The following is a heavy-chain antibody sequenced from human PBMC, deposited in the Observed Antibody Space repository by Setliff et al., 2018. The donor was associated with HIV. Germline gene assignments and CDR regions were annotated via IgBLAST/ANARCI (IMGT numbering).Heavy chain of an antibody. CDR2: IHYSGSS. D-gene: IGHD3-3*01. CDR1: GGSISSSNW. J-gene: IGHJ6*03. V-gene: IGHV4-4*02. Sequence: SETLSLTCAVSGGSISSSNWWSWVCQPPGKGLEWIGYIHYSGSSNYNPSLKSRVSISLDTSKKQVSLKLNSVTAADTAVYYCARGLSIFGVATPGFYSSMDVWGKGTTVTVSS. CDR3: ARGLSIFGVATPGFYSSMDV.